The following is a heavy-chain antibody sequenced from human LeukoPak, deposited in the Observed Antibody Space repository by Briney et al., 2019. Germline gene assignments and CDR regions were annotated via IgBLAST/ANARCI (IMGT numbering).Heavy chain of an antibody. CDR2: IRYDESNK. Sequence: GGSLRLSCAASGFSFRNYGMHWVRQAPGKGLEWVAFIRYDESNKYYADSVKGRFTISRDNSKNTLYLQMNSLRPEDTAVYYCANRGDCSSTSCYAFDYWGQGTLVTVSS. CDR1: GFSFRNYG. V-gene: IGHV3-30*02. D-gene: IGHD2-2*01. J-gene: IGHJ4*02. CDR3: ANRGDCSSTSCYAFDY.